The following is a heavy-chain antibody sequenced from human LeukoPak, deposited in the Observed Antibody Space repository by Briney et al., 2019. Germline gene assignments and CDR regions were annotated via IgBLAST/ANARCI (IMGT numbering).Heavy chain of an antibody. J-gene: IGHJ5*02. CDR3: ARSGPTTIAAAGTSGNWFDP. CDR2: IYYSGST. CDR1: GGSISSYS. V-gene: IGHV4-59*12. D-gene: IGHD6-13*01. Sequence: SETLSLTCTVSGGSISSYSWSWIRQPPGKGLEWIGYIYYSGSTYYNPSLESRVTISVDTSKNQFSLKLSSVTAADTAVYYCARSGPTTIAAAGTSGNWFDPWGQGTLVTVSS.